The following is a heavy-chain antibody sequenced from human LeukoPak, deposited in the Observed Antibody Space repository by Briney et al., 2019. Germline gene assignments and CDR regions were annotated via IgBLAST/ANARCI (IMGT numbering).Heavy chain of an antibody. J-gene: IGHJ4*02. CDR1: GGSISRSSYF. CDR3: ARHRAYSSSSPFDY. CDR2: IYYTGST. V-gene: IGHV4-61*05. D-gene: IGHD6-6*01. Sequence: SETLSLTCTVSGGSISRSSYFWGWIRQPPGKGLEWIGYIYYTGSTNYNPSLKSRVTMFVDMSKNQFSLRLSSVTAADTAVYYCARHRAYSSSSPFDYWGQGTLVTVSS.